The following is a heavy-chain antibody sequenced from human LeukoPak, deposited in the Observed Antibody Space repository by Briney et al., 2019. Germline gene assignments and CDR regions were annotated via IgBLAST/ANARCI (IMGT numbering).Heavy chain of an antibody. CDR1: GGTFSSYA. J-gene: IGHJ3*01. Sequence: ASVKVSCKASGGTFSSYAISWVRQAPGQGLEWMGGIIPIFGTANYAQKFQGRVTLTRDTSATTAYLEVSSLRPEDMAVYYCARERGIRDAFDFWGQGTMVTVSS. V-gene: IGHV1-69*05. CDR3: ARERGIRDAFDF. CDR2: IIPIFGTA. D-gene: IGHD1-14*01.